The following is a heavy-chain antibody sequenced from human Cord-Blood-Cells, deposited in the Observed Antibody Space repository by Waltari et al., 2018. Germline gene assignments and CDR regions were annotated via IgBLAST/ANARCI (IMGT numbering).Heavy chain of an antibody. CDR3: GSAAAFLIDY. CDR2: IYYRGST. D-gene: IGHD2-2*01. J-gene: IGHJ4*02. Sequence: QLQLQESGPGLVKPSETLSLTCTVSGGSISSSSYYWGWIRQPPGKGLAWIGSIYYRGSTYYNPSLKSRVTISVDTSKNQFSLKLSSVTAADTAVYYCGSAAAFLIDYWGQGTLVTVSS. V-gene: IGHV4-39*01. CDR1: GGSISSSSYY.